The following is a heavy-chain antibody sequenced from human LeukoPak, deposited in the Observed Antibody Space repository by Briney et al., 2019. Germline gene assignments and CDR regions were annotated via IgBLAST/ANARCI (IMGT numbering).Heavy chain of an antibody. CDR1: GGSISSYY. CDR3: ASKERGCSSTSCAFRY. D-gene: IGHD2-2*01. CDR2: IYSSGGT. Sequence: SETLSLTCTVSGGSISSYYWSWIRQPAGKGLEWIGRIYSSGGTDYNPSLKSRVTMSVDTSKNQFSLKLSSVTAADTAVYYCASKERGCSSTSCAFRYWGQGTLVTVSS. J-gene: IGHJ4*02. V-gene: IGHV4-4*07.